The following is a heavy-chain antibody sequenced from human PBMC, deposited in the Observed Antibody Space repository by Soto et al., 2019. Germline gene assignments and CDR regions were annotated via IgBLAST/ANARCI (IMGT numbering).Heavy chain of an antibody. CDR3: ARQFELARVRRMDV. J-gene: IGHJ6*02. D-gene: IGHD6-6*01. Sequence: PSETLSLTCAVYGGSFSGYYWSWIRQPPGKGLEWIGEINHSGSTNYNPSLKSRVTISVDTSKNQFSLKLSSVTAADTAVYYCARQFELARVRRMDVWGQGTTVTVSS. CDR2: INHSGST. CDR1: GGSFSGYY. V-gene: IGHV4-34*01.